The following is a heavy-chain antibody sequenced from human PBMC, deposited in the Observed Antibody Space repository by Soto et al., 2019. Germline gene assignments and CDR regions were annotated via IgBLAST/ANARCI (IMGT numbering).Heavy chain of an antibody. CDR2: IGTAGDT. V-gene: IGHV3-13*01. CDR1: GFTFSSYD. J-gene: IGHJ4*02. Sequence: PGGSLRLSCAASGFTFSSYDMHWVRQATGKGLEWVSAIGTAGDTYYPGSVKGRFTISRENAKNSLYLQMNSLRAGDTAVYYCARGAWFGELSNAAFDYWGQGTLVTVSS. D-gene: IGHD3-10*01. CDR3: ARGAWFGELSNAAFDY.